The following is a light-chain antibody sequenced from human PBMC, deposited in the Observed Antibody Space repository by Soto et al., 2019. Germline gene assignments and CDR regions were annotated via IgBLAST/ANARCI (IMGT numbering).Light chain of an antibody. J-gene: IGKJ4*01. CDR1: QSVRSSY. CDR2: GAS. Sequence: EIVLTQSPGTLSLSPGERATLSCRASQSVRSSYFAWYQQKPGQPPRLLIYGASSRATGIPDRFSGSGSGTDFTLTISRLEPEDFAIYYCQQYGSSPLTFGGGTKVEIK. CDR3: QQYGSSPLT. V-gene: IGKV3-20*01.